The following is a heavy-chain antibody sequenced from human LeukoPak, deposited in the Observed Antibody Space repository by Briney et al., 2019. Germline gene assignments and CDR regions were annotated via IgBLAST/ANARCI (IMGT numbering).Heavy chain of an antibody. CDR2: ISSSGSTI. D-gene: IGHD3-3*01. Sequence: PGGSLRLSCAASGFTFSSYEMNWVRQAPGKGLEWVSYISSSGSTIYYADSVKGRFTISRDNAKNSLYLQMNSLRAEDTAVCYCARVRRSPNWFDPWGQGTLVTVSS. J-gene: IGHJ5*02. CDR3: ARVRRSPNWFDP. CDR1: GFTFSSYE. V-gene: IGHV3-48*03.